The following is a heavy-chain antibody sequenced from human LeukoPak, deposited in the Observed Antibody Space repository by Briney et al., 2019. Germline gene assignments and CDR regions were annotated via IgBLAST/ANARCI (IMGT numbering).Heavy chain of an antibody. J-gene: IGHJ4*02. CDR2: ISYDGSNK. CDR3: ARDPRGEGFDY. Sequence: GRSLRLSCAASGFTFSSYAMHWVRQAPGKGLEWVAVISYDGSNKYYADSVKGRFTISRDNSKNTLYLQMSSLRAEDTAVYYCARDPRGEGFDYWGQGTLVTVSS. D-gene: IGHD3-16*01. CDR1: GFTFSSYA. V-gene: IGHV3-30*04.